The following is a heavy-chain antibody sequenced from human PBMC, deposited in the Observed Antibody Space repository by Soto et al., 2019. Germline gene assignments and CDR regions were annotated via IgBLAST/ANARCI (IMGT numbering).Heavy chain of an antibody. D-gene: IGHD6-13*01. V-gene: IGHV4-59*01. Sequence: QVQLQESGPGLVKPSETLSLTCTVSGGSISSYYWSWIRQPPGKGLEWIGYIYYSGSTNYNPSLKSRVTISVDTSKNQFSLKLSSVTAADTAVYYCARGHQGSSRGWYFDLWGRGTLVTVSS. CDR1: GGSISSYY. CDR3: ARGHQGSSRGWYFDL. J-gene: IGHJ2*01. CDR2: IYYSGST.